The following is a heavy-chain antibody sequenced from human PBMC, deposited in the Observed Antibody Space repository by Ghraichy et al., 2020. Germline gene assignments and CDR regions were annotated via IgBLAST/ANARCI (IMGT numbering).Heavy chain of an antibody. CDR2: IYYSGST. CDR3: ARGGNYSYVAEADDAFDI. D-gene: IGHD5-18*01. CDR1: GGSISSYY. Sequence: SLTCTVSGGSISSYYWSWIRQPPGKGLEWIGYIYYSGSTNYNPSLKSRVTISVDTSKNQFSLKLSSVTAADTAVYYCARGGNYSYVAEADDAFDIWGQGTMVTVSS. V-gene: IGHV4-59*01. J-gene: IGHJ3*02.